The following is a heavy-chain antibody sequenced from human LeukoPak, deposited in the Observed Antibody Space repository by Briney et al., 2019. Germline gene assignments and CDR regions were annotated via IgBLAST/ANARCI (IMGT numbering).Heavy chain of an antibody. CDR3: AKDGGDYYDSSGYYYPVDY. V-gene: IGHV3-23*01. CDR2: ISGSGGST. Sequence: GGSLRLSCAASGFTFSSYAMSWVRQAPGKGLEWVSAISGSGGSTYYADSVKGRFTISRDNSKNTLYLQMNSLGAEDTAVYYCAKDGGDYYDSSGYYYPVDYWGQGTLVTVSS. J-gene: IGHJ4*02. D-gene: IGHD3-22*01. CDR1: GFTFSSYA.